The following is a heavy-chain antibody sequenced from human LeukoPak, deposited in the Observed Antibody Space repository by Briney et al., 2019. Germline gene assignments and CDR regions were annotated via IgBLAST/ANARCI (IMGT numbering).Heavy chain of an antibody. CDR2: IYHRESP. D-gene: IGHD2-15*01. J-gene: IGHJ4*02. V-gene: IGHV4-59*08. CDR3: ARHELGYCSGGRCPYRLDY. Sequence: PSETLTLTCPVSGGLLSRFYWSWLRQPPGKGLEWIGYIYHRESPNYIPSLKSRAAISLDTTKNQFSLKLSSVTAADTAFYYCARHELGYCSGGRCPYRLDYWGQGTLV. CDR1: GGLLSRFY.